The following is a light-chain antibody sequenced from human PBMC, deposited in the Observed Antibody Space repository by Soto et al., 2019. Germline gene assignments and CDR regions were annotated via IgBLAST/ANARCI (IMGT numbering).Light chain of an antibody. CDR3: QQYGNLPLT. CDR2: DAS. CDR1: QDISNC. V-gene: IGKV1-33*01. J-gene: IGKJ4*01. Sequence: DIQMTQSPSSLSASVGDRVIITCQASQDISNCLNWYQQKPGKAPQLLIFDASNLQTGVPSRFSGSGSGTDFSLTISSLQPEDFATYSCQQYGNLPLTFGGGTKVEMK.